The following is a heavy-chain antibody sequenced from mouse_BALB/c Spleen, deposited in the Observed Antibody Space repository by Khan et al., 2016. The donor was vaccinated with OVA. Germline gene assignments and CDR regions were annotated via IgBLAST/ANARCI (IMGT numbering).Heavy chain of an antibody. CDR1: GFSLTYYG. CDR3: ARFYDYEGYFDV. CDR2: LWSGGST. D-gene: IGHD2-4*01. J-gene: IGHJ1*01. V-gene: IGHV2-4*02. Sequence: QVQLKESGPGLVQPSQSLSITCTVSGFSLTYYGVHRVRQPPGKGLEWLGVLWSGGSTDYDAAFISRLSINKDNSKSQVFFKMNSPQADDTAIYYCARFYDYEGYFDVWGAGTTVTVSS.